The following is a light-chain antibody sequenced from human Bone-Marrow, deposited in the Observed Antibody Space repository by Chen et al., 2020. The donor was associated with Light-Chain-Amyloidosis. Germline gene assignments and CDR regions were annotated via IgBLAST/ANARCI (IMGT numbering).Light chain of an antibody. Sequence: SYVLTQPSSVSVAPGQKATNDCGGNNIGSTSVHWYQQTPGQAPLLVVYDDSDRPSGIPERLSGSNSGNTATLTISRVEAGDEADYYCQVWDRSSDRPVFGGGTKLTVL. CDR3: QVWDRSSDRPV. CDR1: NIGSTS. V-gene: IGLV3-21*02. CDR2: DDS. J-gene: IGLJ3*02.